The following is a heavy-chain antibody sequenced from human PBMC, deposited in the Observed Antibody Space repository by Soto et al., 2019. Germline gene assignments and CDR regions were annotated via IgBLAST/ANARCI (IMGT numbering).Heavy chain of an antibody. CDR1: GYSFTRYW. D-gene: IGHD3-10*01. CDR3: ARLNLWFGETDYYYYGMDV. Sequence: PGESLTSSCTGSGYSFTRYWISWVRQMPGKGLEWMGRIDPSDSYTNYSPSFQGHVTISADKSISTAYLQWSSLKASDTAMYYCARLNLWFGETDYYYYGMDVWGQGTTVTVSS. J-gene: IGHJ6*02. CDR2: IDPSDSYT. V-gene: IGHV5-10-1*01.